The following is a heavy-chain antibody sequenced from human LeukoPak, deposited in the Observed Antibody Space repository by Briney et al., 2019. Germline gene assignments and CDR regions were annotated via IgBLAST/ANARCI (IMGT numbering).Heavy chain of an antibody. J-gene: IGHJ4*02. CDR3: GRVPRSSRIPIFR. CDR2: ISSSGDTI. CDR1: EFTFSSYE. D-gene: IGHD3-3*01. V-gene: IGHV3-48*03. Sequence: GGSLRLSCTASEFTFSSYEMNWVRQAPGKGLEWVSYISSSGDTIYYADSVKGRFTISRDNAKNSLYLQLNSLRAEDTAVYYCGRVPRSSRIPIFRWGQGTLVTVSS.